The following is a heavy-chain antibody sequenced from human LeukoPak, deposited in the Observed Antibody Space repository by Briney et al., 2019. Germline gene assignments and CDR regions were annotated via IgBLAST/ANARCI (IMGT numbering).Heavy chain of an antibody. V-gene: IGHV1-2*02. CDR3: ARGVPYSSSWFDY. D-gene: IGHD6-13*01. Sequence: ASVKVSCKAPGYTFTGYYMHWVRQAPGQGLEWMGWINPNSGGTNYAQKFQGRVTMTRDTSISTAYMELSRLRSDDTAVYYCARGVPYSSSWFDYWGQGTLVTVSS. CDR1: GYTFTGYY. CDR2: INPNSGGT. J-gene: IGHJ4*02.